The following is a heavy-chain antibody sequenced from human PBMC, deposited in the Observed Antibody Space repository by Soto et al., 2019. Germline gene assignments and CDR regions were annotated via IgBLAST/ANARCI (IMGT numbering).Heavy chain of an antibody. Sequence: PGGSLRLSCAASGFTFSSYAMTWVRQAPGKGLEWASFISDSGGSTYYADSVKGRFTISRDNSKNTLYLQMNNLRVEDTAIYYCAKGPENYYDILTGPNYYMDVWGKGTTVTVSS. CDR2: ISDSGGST. V-gene: IGHV3-23*01. J-gene: IGHJ6*03. CDR1: GFTFSSYA. CDR3: AKGPENYYDILTGPNYYMDV. D-gene: IGHD3-9*01.